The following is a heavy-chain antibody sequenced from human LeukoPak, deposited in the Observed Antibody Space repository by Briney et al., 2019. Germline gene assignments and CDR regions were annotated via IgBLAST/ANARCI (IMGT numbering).Heavy chain of an antibody. CDR3: ATSTGQLLGGVDY. J-gene: IGHJ4*02. D-gene: IGHD2-2*01. CDR1: GFTFSSYE. V-gene: IGHV3-48*03. CDR2: ISSSGSTI. Sequence: PVGSLRLSCAASGFTFSSYEMNWVRQAPGKGLEWVSYISSSGSTIYYADSVKGRFTISRDNAKNSLYLQMNSLRAEDTAVYYCATSTGQLLGGVDYWGQGTLVTVSS.